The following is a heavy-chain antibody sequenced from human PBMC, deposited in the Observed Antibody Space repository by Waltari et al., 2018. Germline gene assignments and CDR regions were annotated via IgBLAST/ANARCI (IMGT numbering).Heavy chain of an antibody. D-gene: IGHD6-19*01. CDR3: AREKGYSSGNFDY. V-gene: IGHV5-51*01. Sequence: EVQLVQSGAEMKKPGASLKISCQGFGYSFTTYWIAGVRQMPGKGLEWMGFVYIDDSESRYSPSFQGQVTISADKSTNTAYLQWSSLKPSDTATYYCAREKGYSSGNFDYWGQGTLVTVSS. CDR1: GYSFTTYW. CDR2: VYIDDSES. J-gene: IGHJ4*02.